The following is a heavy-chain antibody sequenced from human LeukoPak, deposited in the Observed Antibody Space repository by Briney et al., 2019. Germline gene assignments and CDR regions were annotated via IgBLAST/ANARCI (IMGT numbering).Heavy chain of an antibody. CDR2: INHSGST. J-gene: IGHJ4*02. CDR1: GGSFSGYY. CDR3: AREAHDPYYFDY. V-gene: IGHV4-34*01. D-gene: IGHD1-1*01. Sequence: KPSETLSLTCAVYGGSFSGYYWSWIRQPPGKGLQWIGEINHSGSTNYNPSLKSRVTISVDTSKNRFSLNLSSATAADTAVYYCAREAHDPYYFDYWGQGTLVTVSS.